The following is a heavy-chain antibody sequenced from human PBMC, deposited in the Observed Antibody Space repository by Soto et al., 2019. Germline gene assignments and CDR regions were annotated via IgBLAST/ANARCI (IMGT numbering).Heavy chain of an antibody. CDR2: TYYRSKWYN. D-gene: IGHD6-6*01. CDR1: GDSDSSNNAA. CDR3: ARDPGSSSDS. J-gene: IGHJ4*02. V-gene: IGHV6-1*01. Sequence: SKTLSLPCAISGDSDSSNNAAWNWIRQSPSRGLEWVGRTYYRSKWYNDYAVSVKSRIIINPDTSKNRSSLHLNSVTPEDTAVYYCARDPGSSSDSWGQGTLVTVSS.